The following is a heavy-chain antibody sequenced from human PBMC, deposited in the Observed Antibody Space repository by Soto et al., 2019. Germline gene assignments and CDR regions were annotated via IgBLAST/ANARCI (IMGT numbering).Heavy chain of an antibody. Sequence: GGSLRLSCATYGFTFSSYSMNWGRQAPGKGLEWVSSISSSRSYIYYADSVKGRFTIYRDNAKNSLYMQINSLRAEDTAVYYCARALRYCSSTSCYDDAFDIWGQGTLVTVSS. CDR2: ISSSRSYI. V-gene: IGHV3-21*01. J-gene: IGHJ3*02. D-gene: IGHD2-2*01. CDR1: GFTFSSYS. CDR3: ARALRYCSSTSCYDDAFDI.